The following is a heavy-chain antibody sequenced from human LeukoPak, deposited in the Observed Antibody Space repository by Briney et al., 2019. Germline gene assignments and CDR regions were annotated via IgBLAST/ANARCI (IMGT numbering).Heavy chain of an antibody. J-gene: IGHJ4*02. V-gene: IGHV3-21*01. Sequence: PGGSLRLSCAASGFTFSSYSMNWVRQAPGKGLEWVSSISSSSSYIYYADSVEGRLTISRDNAKNSLYLQMNSLRAEDTAVYYCAKFLPTHIVVANYYFDYWGQGTLVTVSS. CDR3: AKFLPTHIVVANYYFDY. D-gene: IGHD2-21*01. CDR2: ISSSSSYI. CDR1: GFTFSSYS.